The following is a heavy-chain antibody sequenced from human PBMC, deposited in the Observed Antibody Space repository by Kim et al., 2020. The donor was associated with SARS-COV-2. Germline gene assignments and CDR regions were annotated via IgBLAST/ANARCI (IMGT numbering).Heavy chain of an antibody. CDR1: GFTFSSYG. V-gene: IGHV3-33*06. Sequence: GGSLRLSCAASGFTFSSYGMHWVRQAPGKGLEWVAVIWYDGSNKYYAGSVKGRFTISRDNSKNTLYLQMNSLRAEDTALYYCAKENRRGSGSYGMDVWGQGTTVTVSS. CDR3: AKENRRGSGSYGMDV. J-gene: IGHJ6*02. CDR2: IWYDGSNK. D-gene: IGHD3-10*01.